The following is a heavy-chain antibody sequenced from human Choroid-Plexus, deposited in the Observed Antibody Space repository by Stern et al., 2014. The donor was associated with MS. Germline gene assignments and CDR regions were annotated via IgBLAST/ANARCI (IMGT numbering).Heavy chain of an antibody. D-gene: IGHD2-15*01. J-gene: IGHJ4*02. V-gene: IGHV3-30*18. CDR1: GFTFSNFG. Sequence: VQLLESGGGVAQPGRPLILSCAASGFTFSNFGMHWVRQAPGKGLEWVALISYDGSDKNYADSVKGRFTIFRDNSKHTLYMHMNSLRAEDTAVYYCAKDRQWSTYFFDYWGQGSLVTVSS. CDR3: AKDRQWSTYFFDY. CDR2: ISYDGSDK.